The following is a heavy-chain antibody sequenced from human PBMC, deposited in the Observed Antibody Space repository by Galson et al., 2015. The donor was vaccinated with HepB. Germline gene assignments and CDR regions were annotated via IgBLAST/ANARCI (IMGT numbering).Heavy chain of an antibody. CDR3: AREAETASIYFDY. CDR2: IMPIFATT. V-gene: IGHV1-69*13. Sequence: SVKVSCKASGGTFSSYAISWVRQAPGQGLEWMGVIMPIFATTNYAQQFQGRLTIAADESTSTAYMELSSLTSEDTAVYYCAREAETASIYFDYWGQGALVTVSS. D-gene: IGHD1-1*01. CDR1: GGTFSSYA. J-gene: IGHJ4*02.